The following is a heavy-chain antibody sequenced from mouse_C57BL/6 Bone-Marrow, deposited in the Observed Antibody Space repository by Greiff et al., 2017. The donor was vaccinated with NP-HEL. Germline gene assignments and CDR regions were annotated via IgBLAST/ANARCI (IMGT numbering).Heavy chain of an antibody. J-gene: IGHJ2*01. V-gene: IGHV1-50*01. CDR2: IDPSDSYT. CDR3: AGGVYDGYYFDY. D-gene: IGHD2-3*01. Sequence: QVQLQQPGAELVKPGASVKLSCKASGYTFTSYWMQWVKQRPGQGLEWIGEIDPSDSYTNYNQKFKGKATLTVDTSSSTAYMQLSSLTSEDSAVYYCAGGVYDGYYFDYWGQGTTLTVSS. CDR1: GYTFTSYW.